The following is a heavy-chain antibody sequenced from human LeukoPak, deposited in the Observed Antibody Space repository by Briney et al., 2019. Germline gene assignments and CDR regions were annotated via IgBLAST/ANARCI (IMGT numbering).Heavy chain of an antibody. Sequence: SGSALVKTTQTPTLTRTFSGFSLRTIGMCVSWVPHPPGKGPGGLARIDWDDDTYYSTSLKTRLTISKDTSKNQVVLTMINMDPVDTATYYCARTSYSSSSVFFDYWGQGTLVTVSS. CDR3: ARTSYSSSSVFFDY. D-gene: IGHD6-6*01. J-gene: IGHJ4*02. V-gene: IGHV2-70*11. CDR2: IDWDDDT. CDR1: GFSLRTIGMC.